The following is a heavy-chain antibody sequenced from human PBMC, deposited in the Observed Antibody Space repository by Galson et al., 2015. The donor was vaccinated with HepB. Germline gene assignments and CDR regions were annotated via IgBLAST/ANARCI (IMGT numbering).Heavy chain of an antibody. CDR2: ISYDGSNK. D-gene: IGHD6-6*01. Sequence: SLRLSCAASGFTFSSYAMHWVRQAPGKGLEWVAVISYDGSNKYYADSVKGRFTISRDDSKNTLYLQMNSLRAEDTAVYYCAREQIYSSSPHFDYWGQGTLVTVSS. CDR3: AREQIYSSSPHFDY. CDR1: GFTFSSYA. J-gene: IGHJ4*02. V-gene: IGHV3-30-3*01.